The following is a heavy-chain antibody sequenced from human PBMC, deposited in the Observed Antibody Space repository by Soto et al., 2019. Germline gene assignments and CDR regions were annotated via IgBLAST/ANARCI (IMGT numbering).Heavy chain of an antibody. Sequence: ASVKVSCKASGGTFSSYAISWVRQAPGQGLEWMGGIIPIFGTANYAQKFQGRVTITADESTSTAYMELSSLRSEDTAVYYCARVIDSSGYCLRFDPCAQGTLVTVSS. J-gene: IGHJ5*02. CDR2: IIPIFGTA. CDR3: ARVIDSSGYCLRFDP. D-gene: IGHD3-22*01. V-gene: IGHV1-69*13. CDR1: GGTFSSYA.